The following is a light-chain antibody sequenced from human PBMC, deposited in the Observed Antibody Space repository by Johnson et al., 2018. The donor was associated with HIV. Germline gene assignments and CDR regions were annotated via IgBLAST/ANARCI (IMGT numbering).Light chain of an antibody. CDR1: VSNIESYF. CDR2: EDN. Sequence: QPVLTQPPSVSAAPGQTVNISCSGNVSNIESYFVSWYQQLPGAAPTLLIYEDNKRPSGIPDRFSGSKSGATATLGITGLQTGDEADYYCGIWDASLSPLYAFGTGTTITAL. V-gene: IGLV1-51*02. CDR3: GIWDASLSPLYA. J-gene: IGLJ1*01.